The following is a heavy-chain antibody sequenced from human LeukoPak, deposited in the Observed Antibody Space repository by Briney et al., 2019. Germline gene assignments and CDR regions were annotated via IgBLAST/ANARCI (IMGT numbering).Heavy chain of an antibody. V-gene: IGHV7-4-1*02. CDR1: GYTFTSYA. D-gene: IGHD5-12*01. J-gene: IGHJ4*02. Sequence: ASVKVSCKASGYTFTSYAMNWVRQAPGQGLEWMGWINTNTGNPTYAQGFTGRFVFSLDTSVSTAYLQISSLKAEDTAVYYCARDSVDSGCDNFDYWGQGTLVTVSS. CDR2: INTNTGNP. CDR3: ARDSVDSGCDNFDY.